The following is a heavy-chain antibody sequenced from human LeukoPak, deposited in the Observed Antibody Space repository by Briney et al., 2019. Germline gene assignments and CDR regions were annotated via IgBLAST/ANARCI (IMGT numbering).Heavy chain of an antibody. CDR1: GGTFSSYA. CDR2: IIPIFGTA. Sequence: LVKVSCKASGGTFSSYAISWVRQAPGQGLEWMGGIIPIFGTANYAQKFQGRVTITTDESTSTAYMELSSLRSEDTAVYYCARAGITIFGVVIIGRDAFDIWGQGTMVTVSS. J-gene: IGHJ3*02. D-gene: IGHD3-3*01. V-gene: IGHV1-69*05. CDR3: ARAGITIFGVVIIGRDAFDI.